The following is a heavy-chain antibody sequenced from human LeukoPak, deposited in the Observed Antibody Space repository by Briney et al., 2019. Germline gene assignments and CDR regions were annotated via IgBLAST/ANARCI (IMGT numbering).Heavy chain of an antibody. D-gene: IGHD6-19*01. V-gene: IGHV4-39*01. J-gene: IGHJ6*03. CDR1: GGSISSSSYY. CDR3: ARGRAVAREYYFYYMDV. CDR2: IYYSGST. Sequence: SETLSLTCTVSGGSISSSSYYWGWIRQPPGKGLEWIGSIYYSGSTYYNPSLKSRVTISVDTSKNQFSLKLSSVTAADTAVYYCARGRAVAREYYFYYMDVWGKGTTVTVSS.